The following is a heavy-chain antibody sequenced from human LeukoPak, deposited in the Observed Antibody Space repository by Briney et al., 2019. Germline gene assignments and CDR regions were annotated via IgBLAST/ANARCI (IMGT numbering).Heavy chain of an antibody. CDR1: GFTFSSYE. CDR2: ISSSGSTR. J-gene: IGHJ4*02. Sequence: GGSLRLSCAASGFTFSSYEMNWVRQAPGKGLEWVSDISSSGSTRYYADAVKGRFTISRDNDKKSLYLQMNSLRADDTAVYYCAREPIVVVPATPGEFDYWGQGTLVTVSS. D-gene: IGHD2-2*01. CDR3: AREPIVVVPATPGEFDY. V-gene: IGHV3-48*03.